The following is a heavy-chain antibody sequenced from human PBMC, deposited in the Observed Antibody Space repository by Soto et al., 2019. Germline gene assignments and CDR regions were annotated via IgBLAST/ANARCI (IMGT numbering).Heavy chain of an antibody. CDR2: LSSNGIGT. CDR1: GFTVSSFG. J-gene: IGHJ6*02. Sequence: GGSLRLSCSGSGFTVSSFGMHWVRQAPGKGLEHVSTLSSNGIGTYYADSVKGRFTFSRDTSKNTLYLQMSNLRTEDTAVYYCVKDMGQAAVGIRYPYGLDVWGLGPTVTASS. V-gene: IGHV3-64D*06. D-gene: IGHD6-13*01. CDR3: VKDMGQAAVGIRYPYGLDV.